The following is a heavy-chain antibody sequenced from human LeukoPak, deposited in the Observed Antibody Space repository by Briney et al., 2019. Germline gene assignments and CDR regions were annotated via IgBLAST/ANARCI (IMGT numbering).Heavy chain of an antibody. D-gene: IGHD2-2*01. CDR1: GFTFSSYS. J-gene: IGHJ4*02. V-gene: IGHV3-30*02. CDR2: IRYDGSNK. Sequence: GGSLRLSCAASGFTFSSYSMHWVRQAPGTGLERVAFIRYDGSNKYYADSVKGRFTISRDNSKNTLYLQMNSLRAGDTAVYYCAKDVCSSTSCYTFDYWGQGTLVTVSS. CDR3: AKDVCSSTSCYTFDY.